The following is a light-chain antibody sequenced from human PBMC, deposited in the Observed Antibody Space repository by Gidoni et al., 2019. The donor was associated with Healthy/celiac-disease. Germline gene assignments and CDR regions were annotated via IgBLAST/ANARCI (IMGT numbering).Light chain of an antibody. Sequence: SSELTQDPAVSVALGQTVRITCQGDSLRSYYASWYQQKPGQAPVPVIYGKNNRPSGIPDRFSGSSSGNTASLTITGAQAEDEADYYCNSRDSSPPVFGGGTKLTVL. J-gene: IGLJ3*02. CDR1: SLRSYY. CDR3: NSRDSSPPV. V-gene: IGLV3-19*01. CDR2: GKN.